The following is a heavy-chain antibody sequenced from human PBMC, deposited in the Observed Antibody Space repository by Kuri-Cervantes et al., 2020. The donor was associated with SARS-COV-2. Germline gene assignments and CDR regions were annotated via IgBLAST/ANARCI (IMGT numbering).Heavy chain of an antibody. D-gene: IGHD3-3*01. J-gene: IGHJ4*02. Sequence: GESLKISCAASGFTFSNAWMSWVRQAPGKGLEWVGRIKSKTDGGTTDYAAPVKGRFTISRDDSKNTLYLQMNSLKTEDTAVYYCTTQLRSTFDHWGQGTLVTVSS. CDR3: TTQLRSTFDH. V-gene: IGHV3-15*01. CDR2: IKSKTDGGTT. CDR1: GFTFSNAW.